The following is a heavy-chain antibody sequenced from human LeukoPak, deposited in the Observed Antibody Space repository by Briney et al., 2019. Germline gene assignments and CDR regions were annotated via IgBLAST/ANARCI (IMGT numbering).Heavy chain of an antibody. J-gene: IGHJ6*02. CDR3: ARGMAVEYCSGGSCWASYYYGMDV. Sequence: SETLSLTCTVSGGSISSYYWSWIRQPPGEGLEWIGYIYYSGSTNYNPSLKSRVTISVDTSKNQFSLKLSSVTAADTAVYYCARGMAVEYCSGGSCWASYYYGMDVWGQGTTVTVSS. CDR2: IYYSGST. D-gene: IGHD2-15*01. V-gene: IGHV4-59*08. CDR1: GGSISSYY.